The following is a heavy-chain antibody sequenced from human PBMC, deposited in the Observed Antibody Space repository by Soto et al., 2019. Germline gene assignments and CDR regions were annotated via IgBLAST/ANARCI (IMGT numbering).Heavy chain of an antibody. CDR3: ARVCQFFPAKEGKSAYFPAMDV. J-gene: IGHJ6*02. D-gene: IGHD1-26*01. CDR1: GGSFSGYY. Sequence: SSETMSLTCAAHGGSFSGYYWTWSLQPPGKPLEWIGHVYSTGTTNSSPSLTSRVDMSVDTSENQFSLKARSVTAADAAVYFCARVCQFFPAKEGKSAYFPAMDVWRPGTTDPV. CDR2: VYSTGTT. V-gene: IGHV4-34*11.